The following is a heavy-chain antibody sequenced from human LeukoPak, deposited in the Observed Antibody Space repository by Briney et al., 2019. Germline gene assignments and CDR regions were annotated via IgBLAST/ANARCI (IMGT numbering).Heavy chain of an antibody. CDR1: GFTFSSYW. V-gene: IGHV3-74*01. CDR2: INSDGGST. CDR3: ASLASVVDFDY. D-gene: IGHD4-23*01. Sequence: QAGGSLRLSCAASGFTFSSYWMHWVRHAPGKGLVWVSRINSDGGSTSYADSVKGRFTISRDNAKNTLYLQMNSLRAEDTAVYYCASLASVVDFDYWGQGTLVTVSS. J-gene: IGHJ4*02.